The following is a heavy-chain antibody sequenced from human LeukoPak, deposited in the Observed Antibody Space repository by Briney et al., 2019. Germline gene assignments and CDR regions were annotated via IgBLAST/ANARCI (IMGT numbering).Heavy chain of an antibody. CDR2: ISYDGSNK. V-gene: IGHV3-30*04. J-gene: IGHJ6*03. CDR1: GFTFSSYA. D-gene: IGHD1-1*01. CDR3: ARGGSPVHYYYMDV. Sequence: KTGGSLRLSCAASGFTFSSYAMHWVRQAPGKGLEWVAVISYDGSNKYYADSVKGRFTISRDNSKNTLYLQMNSLRAEDTAVYYCARGGSPVHYYYMDVWGKGTTVTISS.